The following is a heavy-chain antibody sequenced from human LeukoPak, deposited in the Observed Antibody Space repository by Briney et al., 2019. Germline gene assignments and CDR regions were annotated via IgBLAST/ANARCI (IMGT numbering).Heavy chain of an antibody. J-gene: IGHJ6*02. CDR2: IYYSGST. CDR1: GGSISSGSYY. V-gene: IGHV4-61*01. Sequence: SQTLSLTCTVSGGSISSGSYYWSWIRQPPGKELEWIGYIYYSGSTNYNPSLKSRVTISVDTSKNQFSLKLSSVTAADTAVYYCARRVPGNYYGLDVWGQGTTVTVSS. CDR3: ARRVPGNYYGLDV. D-gene: IGHD3-10*01.